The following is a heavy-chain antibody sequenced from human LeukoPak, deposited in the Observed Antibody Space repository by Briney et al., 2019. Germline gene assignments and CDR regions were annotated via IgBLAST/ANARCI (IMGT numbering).Heavy chain of an antibody. CDR1: GFTVSNVA. D-gene: IGHD6-13*01. CDR3: ARHSDGSRWGHSYFYYMGV. V-gene: IGHV3-23*01. J-gene: IGHJ6*03. CDR2: IMSNGVST. Sequence: GGSLRLSCAASGFTVSNVAMSWARQAPGKGLEWVSAIMSNGVSTYCTDFVKGRFTISRDTSMNTVFLQMNSLRDDDTAVYYCARHSDGSRWGHSYFYYMGVWGKGTTVTVSS.